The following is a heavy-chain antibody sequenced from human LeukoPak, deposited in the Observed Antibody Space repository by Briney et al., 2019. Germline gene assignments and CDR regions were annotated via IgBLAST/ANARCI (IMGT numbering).Heavy chain of an antibody. D-gene: IGHD3-22*01. CDR2: IYPAYSDT. Sequence: TGESLKISCKGSGYSFTSYWIGWVRQILGKGLNWMGIIYPAYSDTRYSPSFQGQVTISADKSIATASLQWSSLKASTTAMYYCARHVYDSSGYYGGFGYWGQGTLVTVSS. CDR1: GYSFTSYW. CDR3: ARHVYDSSGYYGGFGY. V-gene: IGHV5-51*01. J-gene: IGHJ4*02.